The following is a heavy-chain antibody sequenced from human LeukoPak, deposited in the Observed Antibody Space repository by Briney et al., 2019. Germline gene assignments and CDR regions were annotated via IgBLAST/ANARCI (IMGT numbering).Heavy chain of an antibody. Sequence: GASVKVSRKASGYTFTGYFMHWVRQAPGQGLEWMGWINPNRGGTNSAQKFQGRVTMTRDTSISTAYMELSRLRSDDTAVYYCAILTAVPGTSYYGMDVWGQGTTVTVSS. V-gene: IGHV1-2*02. CDR1: GYTFTGYF. CDR2: INPNRGGT. J-gene: IGHJ6*02. CDR3: AILTAVPGTSYYGMDV. D-gene: IGHD6-19*01.